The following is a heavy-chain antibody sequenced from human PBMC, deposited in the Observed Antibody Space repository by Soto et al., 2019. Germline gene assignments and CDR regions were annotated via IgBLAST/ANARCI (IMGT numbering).Heavy chain of an antibody. J-gene: IGHJ4*02. CDR3: ARGYGDSHDY. Sequence: QVQLVQSGAEVKKTGSSVKVSCKASGGTFSSYTISWVRQAPGQGLEWMGRIIPMFGIANYAQKFQGRVTITADKSTSTAYMELSSMRSEDTAVYYCARGYGDSHDYWGQGTLVTVSS. CDR1: GGTFSSYT. V-gene: IGHV1-69*02. CDR2: IIPMFGIA. D-gene: IGHD4-17*01.